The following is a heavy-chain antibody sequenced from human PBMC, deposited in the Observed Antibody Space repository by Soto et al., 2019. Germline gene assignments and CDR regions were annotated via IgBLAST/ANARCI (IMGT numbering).Heavy chain of an antibody. CDR1: GGSISSYY. CDR3: AGHVFLYQLLSNWFDP. V-gene: IGHV4-59*08. Sequence: SETLSLTCTFSGGSISSYYWSWIRQPPGKGLAWIWYIFYSGSTNYHPSLKRRVTKSVDTSKNQFSLKLSSVTGADTAVYFCAGHVFLYQLLSNWFDPWGQGTLVTVSS. J-gene: IGHJ5*02. D-gene: IGHD2-2*01. CDR2: IFYSGST.